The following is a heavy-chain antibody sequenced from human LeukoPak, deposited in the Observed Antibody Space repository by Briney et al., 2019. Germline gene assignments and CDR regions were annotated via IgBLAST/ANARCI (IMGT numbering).Heavy chain of an antibody. Sequence: SVKVSCKASGGTFSSYAISWVRQAPGQGLEWRGRIIPIFGTANYAQKFQGRVTITTDESTSTAYMELSSLRSEDTAVYYCAREYSYGYGGAFDIWGQGTLVTVSS. CDR3: AREYSYGYGGAFDI. V-gene: IGHV1-69*05. CDR1: GGTFSSYA. D-gene: IGHD5-18*01. CDR2: IIPIFGTA. J-gene: IGHJ4*02.